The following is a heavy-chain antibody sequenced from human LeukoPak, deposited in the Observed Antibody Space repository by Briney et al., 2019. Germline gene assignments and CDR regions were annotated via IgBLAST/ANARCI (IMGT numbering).Heavy chain of an antibody. CDR1: GFTFSSYS. CDR2: ISSSSSYI. Sequence: GGSLRLSCAASGFTFSSYSMNWVRQAPGKGLEWVSSISSSSSYIYYADSVKGRFTISRDNAKNSLYLQMNSLRTEDTAVYYCAKRHFQYYYMDVWGKGTTVTVSS. CDR3: AKRHFQYYYMDV. V-gene: IGHV3-21*01. J-gene: IGHJ6*03.